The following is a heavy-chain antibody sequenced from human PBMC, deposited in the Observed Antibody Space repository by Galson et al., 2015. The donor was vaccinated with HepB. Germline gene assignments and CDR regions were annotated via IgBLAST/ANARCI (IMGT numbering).Heavy chain of an antibody. Sequence: SLRLSCAASGFTFSDYYMSWIRQAPGKGLEWVSYISSSSSYTNYADSVKGRFTISRDNAKKSLYLQVNSLRAEDTAVYYCASINGDYMSIDYWGQGTLVTVSS. V-gene: IGHV3-11*06. CDR1: GFTFSDYY. CDR3: ASINGDYMSIDY. J-gene: IGHJ4*02. D-gene: IGHD4-17*01. CDR2: ISSSSSYT.